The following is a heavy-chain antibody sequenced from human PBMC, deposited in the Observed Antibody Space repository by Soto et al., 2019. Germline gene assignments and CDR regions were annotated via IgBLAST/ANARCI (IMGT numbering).Heavy chain of an antibody. V-gene: IGHV1-69*02. CDR1: GGTFSSYT. CDR3: ARVTRDSSGYTTLFDY. Sequence: SVKVSCKASGGTFSSYTISWVRQAPGQGLEWMGRIIPILGIANYAQKFQGRVTITADKSTSTAYMELSSLRSEDTAVYYCARVTRDSSGYTTLFDYWGQGTLVTVSS. D-gene: IGHD3-22*01. CDR2: IIPILGIA. J-gene: IGHJ4*02.